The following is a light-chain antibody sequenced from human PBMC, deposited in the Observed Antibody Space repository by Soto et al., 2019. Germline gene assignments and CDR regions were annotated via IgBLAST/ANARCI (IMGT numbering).Light chain of an antibody. V-gene: IGLV1-51*01. CDR2: DNN. Sequence: QSVLTQSPSVSAAPGQKVTISCSGSSSNIGNNYVSWYQQLPGTAPKLLIYDNNNPPSGIPDRFSGSKSGTSGTLDITGLQTGDEADYYCATWDGSLPGEVFGGGTKLTVL. CDR1: SSNIGNNY. CDR3: ATWDGSLPGEV. J-gene: IGLJ2*01.